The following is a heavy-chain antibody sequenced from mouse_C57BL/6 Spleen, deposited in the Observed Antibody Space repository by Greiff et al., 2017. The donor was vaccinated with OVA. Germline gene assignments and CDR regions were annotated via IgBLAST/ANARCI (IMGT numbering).Heavy chain of an antibody. CDR1: GYTFTSYT. Sequence: VQLQQSGAELMKPGASVKMSCKASGYTFTSYTMHWVKQRPGQGLEWIGYINPSSGYTKYNQKFKDKATLTADKSSSTAYMQLSSLTSEDSAVYYCARYDYDEGAWFAYWGQGTLVTVSA. CDR2: INPSSGYT. J-gene: IGHJ3*01. D-gene: IGHD2-4*01. CDR3: ARYDYDEGAWFAY. V-gene: IGHV1-4*01.